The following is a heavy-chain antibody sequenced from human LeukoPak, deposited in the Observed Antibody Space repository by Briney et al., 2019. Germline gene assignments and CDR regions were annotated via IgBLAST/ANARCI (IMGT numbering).Heavy chain of an antibody. Sequence: GGSLRLSCAASGFTFSSYGMHWVRQAPGKGLEWVAVISYDGSNKYYADSVEGRFTISRDNSKNTLYLQMNSLRAEDTAVYYCAKDIEGYYDSSGYDYWGQGTLVTVSS. D-gene: IGHD3-22*01. J-gene: IGHJ4*02. CDR2: ISYDGSNK. CDR3: AKDIEGYYDSSGYDY. CDR1: GFTFSSYG. V-gene: IGHV3-30*18.